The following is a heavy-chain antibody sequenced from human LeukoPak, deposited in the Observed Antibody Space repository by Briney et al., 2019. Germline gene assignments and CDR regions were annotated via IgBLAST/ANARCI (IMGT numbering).Heavy chain of an antibody. CDR2: IYYSGST. J-gene: IGHJ4*02. D-gene: IGHD2-15*01. CDR3: ARGVRYCSGGSCSYYFDY. Sequence: PSETLSLTCTVSGGSISSGGYYRSWIRQHPGKGLEWIGYIYYSGSTYYNPSLKSRVTISVDTSKNQFSLKLSSVTAADTAVYYCARGVRYCSGGSCSYYFDYWGQGTLVTVSS. CDR1: GGSISSGGYY. V-gene: IGHV4-31*03.